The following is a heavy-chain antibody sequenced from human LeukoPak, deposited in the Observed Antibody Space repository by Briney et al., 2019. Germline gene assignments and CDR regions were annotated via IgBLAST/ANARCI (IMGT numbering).Heavy chain of an antibody. CDR2: INHNRVT. J-gene: IGHJ4*02. D-gene: IGHD3-16*01. Sequence: SETLSLTCGVSGGSFTNQFWTWIRQAPGRGLEWIGDINHNRVTNYNPSLKSRVTISADTSNSLSLRSVTAADTAVYFCAWHSVWGRFDSWGQGTLVTVSS. CDR1: GGSFTNQF. V-gene: IGHV4-34*01. CDR3: AWHSVWGRFDS.